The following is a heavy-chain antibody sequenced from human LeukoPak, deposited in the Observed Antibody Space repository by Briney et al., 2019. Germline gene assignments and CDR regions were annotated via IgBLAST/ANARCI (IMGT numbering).Heavy chain of an antibody. CDR1: GFTFSSYS. D-gene: IGHD1-7*01. V-gene: IGHV3-21*01. CDR2: ISSSSSYI. CDR3: ARDRNWNYDY. Sequence: GGSLRLSCAASGFTFSSYSMNWVRQAPGKGLEWVSSISSSSSYISYADSLKGRFTISRDNAKNSLYLQMDSLRAEDTAVYYCARDRNWNYDYWGQGTLVTVSS. J-gene: IGHJ4*02.